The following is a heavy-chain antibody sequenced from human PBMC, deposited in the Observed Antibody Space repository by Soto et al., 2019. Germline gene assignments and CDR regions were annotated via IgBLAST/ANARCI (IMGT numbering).Heavy chain of an antibody. CDR2: IYYGGST. J-gene: IGHJ4*02. CDR3: ARGYYYGSGSYSYYFDS. CDR1: GDSIISRRDYY. V-gene: IGHV4-30-4*01. Sequence: QVQLQESGPGLVKPSQTLSLTCTVSGDSIISRRDYYWSWIRQPPGKGLEWSGHIYYGGSTYYNSSLESRIIRSLDTSNNQFSLKLSSVTAADTAVYFCARGYYYGSGSYSYYFDSWGQGTLVTVSS. D-gene: IGHD3-10*01.